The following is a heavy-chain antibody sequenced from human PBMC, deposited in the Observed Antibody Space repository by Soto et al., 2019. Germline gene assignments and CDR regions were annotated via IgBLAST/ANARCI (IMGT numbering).Heavy chain of an antibody. CDR2: IIPILGIA. V-gene: IGHV1-69*08. D-gene: IGHD6-19*01. Sequence: QVQLVQSGAEVKKPGSSVKVSCKASGGTFSSYTISWVRQAPGQGLEWMGRIIPILGIANYAQKFQGRVTITAEKSTSTAYMELSSLRSEDTAVYSCARDRGSSGWLDYWGQGTLATVSS. J-gene: IGHJ4*02. CDR1: GGTFSSYT. CDR3: ARDRGSSGWLDY.